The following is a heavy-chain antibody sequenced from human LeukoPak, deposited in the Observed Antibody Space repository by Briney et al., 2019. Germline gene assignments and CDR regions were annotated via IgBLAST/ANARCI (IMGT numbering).Heavy chain of an antibody. CDR3: TKDIADN. D-gene: IGHD6-13*01. Sequence: GGSLRLSCTASGFTFGDYTLSWVRQAPGEGLGWVGFMRSRAYGETTEYAASVKGRFTISRDDSKSIGYLQMNSLKSDDTALYYCTKDIADNWGQGTLVTVSS. CDR2: MRSRAYGETT. CDR1: GFTFGDYT. J-gene: IGHJ4*02. V-gene: IGHV3-49*04.